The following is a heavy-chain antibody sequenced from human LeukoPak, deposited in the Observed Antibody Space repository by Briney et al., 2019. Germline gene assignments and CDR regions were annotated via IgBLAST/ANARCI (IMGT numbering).Heavy chain of an antibody. D-gene: IGHD6-19*01. CDR2: IYHSGST. CDR3: ARDEYSSGWEEPYYYYYYMDV. V-gene: IGHV4-30-2*01. Sequence: SQTLSLTCTVSGGSISSGGYYWSWIRQPPGKGLEWIGYIYHSGSTYYNPSLKSRVTISVDRSKNQFSLKLSSVTAADTAVYYCARDEYSSGWEEPYYYYYYMDVWGKGTTVTVSS. CDR1: GGSISSGGYY. J-gene: IGHJ6*03.